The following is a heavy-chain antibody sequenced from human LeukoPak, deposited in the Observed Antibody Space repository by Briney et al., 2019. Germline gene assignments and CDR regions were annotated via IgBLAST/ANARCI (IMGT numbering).Heavy chain of an antibody. J-gene: IGHJ3*02. CDR2: ISSSSSNI. CDR1: GFTLRSYR. V-gene: IGHV3-21*01. Sequence: MSGGSLRLSCAASGFTLRSYRMNWVRPAPGKGLEWVSSISSSSSNIYYADSVKGRFTISRDNAKNSLYLQMNSLRAEDTAVYYCARDHHRRLYDSQARDTFDIWGQGTMVTVSS. D-gene: IGHD3-22*01. CDR3: ARDHHRRLYDSQARDTFDI.